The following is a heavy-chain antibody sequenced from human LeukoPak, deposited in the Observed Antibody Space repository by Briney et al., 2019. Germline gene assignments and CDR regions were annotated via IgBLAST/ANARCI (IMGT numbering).Heavy chain of an antibody. CDR3: ARGLGEVVVAATPEYYFDY. CDR1: GGSISSGGYY. D-gene: IGHD2-15*01. CDR2: IYYSGST. Sequence: TLSLTCTVSGGSISSGGYYWSWIRQHPGKGLEWIGYIYYSGSTYYNPSLKSRVTISVDTSKNQFSLKLSSVTAADTAVYYCARGLGEVVVAATPEYYFDYWGQGTLVTVSS. J-gene: IGHJ4*02. V-gene: IGHV4-31*03.